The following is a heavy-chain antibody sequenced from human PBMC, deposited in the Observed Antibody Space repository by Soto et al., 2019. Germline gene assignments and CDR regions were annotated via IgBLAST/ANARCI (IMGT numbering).Heavy chain of an antibody. V-gene: IGHV4-39*01. Sequence: SETLSLTCTVSGGSISSSSYYWGWIRQPPGKGLEWIGSIYYSGSTYYNPSLKSRVTISVDTSKNQFSLKLSSVTAADTAVYYCARSVDTAMDLYFDYWGQGTLVTVSS. CDR1: GGSISSSSYY. J-gene: IGHJ4*02. D-gene: IGHD5-18*01. CDR2: IYYSGST. CDR3: ARSVDTAMDLYFDY.